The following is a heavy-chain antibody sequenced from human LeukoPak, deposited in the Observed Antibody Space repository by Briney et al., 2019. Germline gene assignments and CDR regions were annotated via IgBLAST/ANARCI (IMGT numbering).Heavy chain of an antibody. Sequence: PSETLSLTCTVSGGSLSSYYWSWIRQPPGKGLERIAYIYYSGNTKYNPFLKSRVTISVDTSKTQFSLKLSSVTAADTAVYFCARGSTIFGFQHWGQGTLVTVSS. CDR3: ARGSTIFGFQH. CDR2: IYYSGNT. D-gene: IGHD3-3*01. J-gene: IGHJ1*01. CDR1: GGSLSSYY. V-gene: IGHV4-59*01.